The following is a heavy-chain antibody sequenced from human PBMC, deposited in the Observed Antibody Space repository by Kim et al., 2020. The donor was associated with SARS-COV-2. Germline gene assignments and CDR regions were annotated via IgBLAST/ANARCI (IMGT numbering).Heavy chain of an antibody. J-gene: IGHJ4*02. CDR3: ARARGPVVPAAFDY. Sequence: ADSLKGRFTIARDNAKNSLYLHMNSPRADDTAVYYCARARGPVVPAAFDYWGQGTLVTVSS. V-gene: IGHV3-11*05. D-gene: IGHD2-2*01.